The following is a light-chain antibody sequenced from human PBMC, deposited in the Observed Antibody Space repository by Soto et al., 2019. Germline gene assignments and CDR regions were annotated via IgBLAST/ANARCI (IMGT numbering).Light chain of an antibody. CDR3: YHRGT. Sequence: DIQMTQSPSTLSASVGDRVILACRASQSISTWLAWYQQKPGKAPRVLIYDASRLESGVPSRFSGSGSGTDFTLTISSPQPYYFETYYCYHRGTFGGGTKMEI. J-gene: IGKJ4*01. CDR2: DAS. V-gene: IGKV1-5*01. CDR1: QSISTW.